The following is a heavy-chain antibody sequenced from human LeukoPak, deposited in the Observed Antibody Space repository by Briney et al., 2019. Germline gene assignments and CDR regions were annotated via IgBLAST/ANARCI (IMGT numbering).Heavy chain of an antibody. CDR1: GGTFSSYA. CDR3: ARLSRDGYPR. Sequence: ASVKVSCKASGGTFSSYAISWVRQAPGQGLEWMGGIIPIFGTANYAQKFQGRVTITADKSTSTAYMELSSLRSEDTAAYYCARLSRDGYPRWGQGTLVTVSS. D-gene: IGHD5-24*01. V-gene: IGHV1-69*06. CDR2: IIPIFGTA. J-gene: IGHJ4*02.